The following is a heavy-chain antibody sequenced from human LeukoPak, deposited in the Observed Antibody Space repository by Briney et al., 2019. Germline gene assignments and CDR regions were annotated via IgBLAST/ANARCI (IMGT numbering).Heavy chain of an antibody. V-gene: IGHV3-30-3*01. CDR1: GFTFSSYA. D-gene: IGHD6-13*01. J-gene: IGHJ4*02. Sequence: PGGSLRLSCAASGFTFSSYAMHWVRQAPGKGLEWVAVISYDGSNKYYADSVKGRFTISRDNSKNTLYLQMNSLRAEDTAVYYCAKDQRRLAAANTIDYWGQGTLVTVSS. CDR3: AKDQRRLAAANTIDY. CDR2: ISYDGSNK.